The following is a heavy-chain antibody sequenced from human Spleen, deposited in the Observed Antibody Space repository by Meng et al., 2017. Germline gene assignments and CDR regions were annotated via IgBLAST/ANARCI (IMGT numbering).Heavy chain of an antibody. CDR2: IKSKTDGGTT. CDR1: GFTFSNAW. Sequence: GGSLRLSCAASGFTFSNAWMSWVRQAPGKGLEWVGRIKSKTDGGTTDYAAPVKGRFTISRDDSKNTLYLQMNSLKTEDTAVYYCTADGYSGSYYHPPAFDYWGQGTLVTVSS. D-gene: IGHD1-26*01. CDR3: TADGYSGSYYHPPAFDY. V-gene: IGHV3-15*01. J-gene: IGHJ4*02.